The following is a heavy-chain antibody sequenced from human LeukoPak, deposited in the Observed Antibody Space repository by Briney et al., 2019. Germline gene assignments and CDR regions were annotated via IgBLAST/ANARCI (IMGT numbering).Heavy chain of an antibody. CDR1: GFTFSSYA. Sequence: GGSLRLSCAASGFTFSSYATHWVRQAPGKGLEWVAVISYDGSNKYYADSVKGRFTISRDNSKNTLYLQMNSLRAEDTAVYYCARDQYSSSWYEGNYFDYWGQGTLVTVSS. D-gene: IGHD6-13*01. CDR3: ARDQYSSSWYEGNYFDY. V-gene: IGHV3-30-3*01. J-gene: IGHJ4*02. CDR2: ISYDGSNK.